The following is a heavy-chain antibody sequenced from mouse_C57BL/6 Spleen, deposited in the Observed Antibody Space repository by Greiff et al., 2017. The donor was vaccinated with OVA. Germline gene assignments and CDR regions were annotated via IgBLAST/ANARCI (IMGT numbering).Heavy chain of an antibody. CDR2: ISSGGSYT. CDR1: GFTFSSYG. CDR3: ARHNYGSGTWFAY. Sequence: EVKLVESGGDLVKPGGSLKLSCAASGFTFSSYGMSWVRQTPDKRLEWVATISSGGSYTYYPDSVKGRFTISRDNAKNTLYLQMSSLKSEDTAMYYCARHNYGSGTWFAYWGQGTLVTVSA. J-gene: IGHJ3*01. V-gene: IGHV5-6*02. D-gene: IGHD1-1*01.